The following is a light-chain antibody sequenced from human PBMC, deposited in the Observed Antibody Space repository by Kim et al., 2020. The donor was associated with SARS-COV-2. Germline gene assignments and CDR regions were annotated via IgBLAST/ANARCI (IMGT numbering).Light chain of an antibody. Sequence: EIVLTQFPGTLSLSPGERGTLSCRASQSVSRSYLAWYQQRPGQAPSLLIYDASNRATGVPDRFSGSGSGTDFTLTISRVEPEDVAVFYCQQYVSSPYTFGQGTKLEIK. CDR3: QQYVSSPYT. V-gene: IGKV3-20*01. CDR2: DAS. J-gene: IGKJ2*01. CDR1: QSVSRSY.